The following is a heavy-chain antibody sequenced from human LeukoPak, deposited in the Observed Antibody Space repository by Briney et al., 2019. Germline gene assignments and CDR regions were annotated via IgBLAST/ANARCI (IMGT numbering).Heavy chain of an antibody. V-gene: IGHV5-51*01. CDR2: IYPSDSDT. J-gene: IGHJ5*02. D-gene: IGHD3-10*01. Sequence: GESLKISCKGSGYTFNGFWIAWVRQMPGKGLEWMGIIYPSDSDTKYRPSVQGQVTISADRSINTAYLQWSSLKASDTAMYYCARHPRHTERITMVRGVIPWFDPWGQGTLVTVSS. CDR1: GYTFNGFW. CDR3: ARHPRHTERITMVRGVIPWFDP.